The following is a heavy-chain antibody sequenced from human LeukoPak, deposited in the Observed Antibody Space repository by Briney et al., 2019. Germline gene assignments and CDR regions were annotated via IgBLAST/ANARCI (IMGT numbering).Heavy chain of an antibody. CDR2: INQEGSER. CDR3: ARGYSSGWYYFDY. D-gene: IGHD6-19*01. Sequence: AGGSLRLSCEVSGFIFSSYWMSWVRQAPGKGLEWVGNINQEGSERNHGDSVNGRFTISRDNAENSLYLQTNSLRAEDTAVYYCARGYSSGWYYFDYWGQGTLVTVSS. V-gene: IGHV3-7*01. J-gene: IGHJ4*02. CDR1: GFIFSSYW.